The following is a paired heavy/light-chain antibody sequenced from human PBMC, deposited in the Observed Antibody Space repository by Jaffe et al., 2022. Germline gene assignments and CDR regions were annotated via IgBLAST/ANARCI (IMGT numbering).Heavy chain of an antibody. D-gene: IGHD2-15*01. J-gene: IGHJ6*03. CDR3: ASNTRYCSGGSCYSPGYYYMDV. Sequence: QVQLVQSGAEVKKPGSSVKVSCKASGGTFSSYAISWVRQAPGQGLEWMGGIIPIFGTANYAQKFQGRVTITADESTSTAYMELSSLRSEDTAVYYCASNTRYCSGGSCYSPGYYYMDVWGKGTTVTVSS. CDR2: IIPIFGTA. CDR1: GGTFSSYA. V-gene: IGHV1-69*01.
Light chain of an antibody. CDR2: WAS. V-gene: IGKV4-1*01. CDR1: QSVLYSSNNKNY. Sequence: DIVMTQSPDSLAVSLGERATINCKSSQSVLYSSNNKNYLAWYQQKPGQPPKLLIYWASTRESGVPDRFSGSGSGTDFTLTISSLQAEDVAVYYCQQYYSTAWTFGQGTKVEIK. J-gene: IGKJ1*01. CDR3: QQYYSTAWT.